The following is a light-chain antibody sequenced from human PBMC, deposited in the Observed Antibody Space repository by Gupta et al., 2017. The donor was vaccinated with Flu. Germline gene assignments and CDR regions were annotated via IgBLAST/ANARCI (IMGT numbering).Light chain of an antibody. CDR2: EVS. CDR1: SSDVGGYNY. V-gene: IGLV2-14*01. CDR3: SSYTSSSSWV. J-gene: IGLJ3*02. Sequence: QSALTQPASVSGSPGQSITISCTGTSSDVGGYNYVSWYQQPPGKAPKLMIYEVSNRPAGVATSFSASKAGNTASITISGRQVEDDADYYGSSYTSSSSWVFGGGTKLTVL.